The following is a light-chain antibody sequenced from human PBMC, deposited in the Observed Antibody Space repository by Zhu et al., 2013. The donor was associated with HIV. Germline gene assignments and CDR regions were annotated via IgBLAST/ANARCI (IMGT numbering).Light chain of an antibody. J-gene: IGKJ4*01. Sequence: EIVLTQSPVTLSLSLGERATLSCRASQSVSNSLAWFQQKPGQPPRLLIYGASNRAINIPDRFSGSGSGTEFTLSISRLEPEDFAVYYCQQYGSAPLTFGGGTTVEIK. CDR1: QSVSNS. CDR2: GAS. V-gene: IGKV3-20*01. CDR3: QQYGSAPLT.